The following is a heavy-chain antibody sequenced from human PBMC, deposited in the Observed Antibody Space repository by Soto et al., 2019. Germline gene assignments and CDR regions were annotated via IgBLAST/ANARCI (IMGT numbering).Heavy chain of an antibody. J-gene: IGHJ4*02. CDR2: INAGNGNT. CDR1: GYTFTSYA. D-gene: IGHD2-21*02. CDR3: ASAWVVVPAPDY. Sequence: QVQLVQSGAEEKKPGASVKVSCKASGYTFTSYAMHWVRQAPGQRLEWMGWINAGNGNTKYSQKFQGRVTITRDTSARKDYMELSSLRSEDTAVYYCASAWVVVPAPDYWGQGTLVTVSS. V-gene: IGHV1-3*05.